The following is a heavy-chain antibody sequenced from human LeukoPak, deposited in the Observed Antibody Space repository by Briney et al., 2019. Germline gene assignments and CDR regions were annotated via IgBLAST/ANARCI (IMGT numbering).Heavy chain of an antibody. Sequence: SETLSLTCTVSGGSISSSSYYWGWIRQPPGKGLEWIGSIYYSGITYYNPSLKSRVTISVDTSKNQFSLKLSSVTAADTAVYYCARSGSYSFWFDPWGQGALATVSS. CDR3: ARSGSYSFWFDP. D-gene: IGHD1-26*01. CDR2: IYYSGIT. V-gene: IGHV4-39*01. J-gene: IGHJ5*02. CDR1: GGSISSSSYY.